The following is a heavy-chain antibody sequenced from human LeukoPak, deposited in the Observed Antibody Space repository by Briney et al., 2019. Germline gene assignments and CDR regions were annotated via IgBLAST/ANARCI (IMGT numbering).Heavy chain of an antibody. CDR1: GFTFSSHW. J-gene: IGHJ5*02. CDR3: TKDPNGDYVGAFDP. CDR2: INGDGSNT. Sequence: TGGSLRLSCAASGFTFSSHWMHWVRQAPGKGLVWVSRINGDGSNTTYADSVKGRFTISRDNSQNTLYLQMNSLRAEDTAVYYCTKDPNGDYVGAFDPWGQGTLVTVSS. D-gene: IGHD4-17*01. V-gene: IGHV3-74*03.